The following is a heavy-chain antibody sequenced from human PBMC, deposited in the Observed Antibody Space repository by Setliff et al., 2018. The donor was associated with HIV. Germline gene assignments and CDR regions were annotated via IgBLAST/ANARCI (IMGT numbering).Heavy chain of an antibody. D-gene: IGHD3-10*01. CDR1: AYTFTEYW. Sequence: GESLKISCMGSAYTFTEYWIGWVRQMPGKGLEVMGLIYPDDSDARYNPSFQGQVTISADKSISTAYLQWSSLKASDSAIFYCARNHLNYASGNTKTSGAYYFDSWGQGTLVTVSS. CDR2: IYPDDSDA. J-gene: IGHJ4*02. V-gene: IGHV5-51*01. CDR3: ARNHLNYASGNTKTSGAYYFDS.